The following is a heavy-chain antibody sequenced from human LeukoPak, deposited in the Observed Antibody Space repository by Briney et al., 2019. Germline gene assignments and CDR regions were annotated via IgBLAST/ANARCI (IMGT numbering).Heavy chain of an antibody. J-gene: IGHJ5*02. D-gene: IGHD1-26*01. V-gene: IGHV1-46*01. CDR2: INPSGDYR. CDR1: GYTFATHW. CDR3: ARDYSGEWEQLTGWWFDP. Sequence: ASVKVSCKASGYTFATHWMHWVRQAPGQGREWMGIINPSGDYRSYAQKFQGRVTVTRDMSTRTVYMELSDLEPEDTAVYYCARDYSGEWEQLTGWWFDPWVRGAQVIVSS.